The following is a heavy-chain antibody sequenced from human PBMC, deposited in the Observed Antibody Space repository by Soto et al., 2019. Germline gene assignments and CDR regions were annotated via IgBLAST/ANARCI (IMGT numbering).Heavy chain of an antibody. CDR3: ARGPGGPDGPGDY. D-gene: IGHD2-15*01. Sequence: QVQLVQSGAEVKKPGASVKVSCKASGYTFTNYAMHWVRQAPGHRLEWMGWINAGNGNTKYSQKFQGRVTITRDTSASTAYMDLSSLRSEDTAVYYCARGPGGPDGPGDYWGQGTLVTVSS. CDR1: GYTFTNYA. CDR2: INAGNGNT. V-gene: IGHV1-3*01. J-gene: IGHJ4*02.